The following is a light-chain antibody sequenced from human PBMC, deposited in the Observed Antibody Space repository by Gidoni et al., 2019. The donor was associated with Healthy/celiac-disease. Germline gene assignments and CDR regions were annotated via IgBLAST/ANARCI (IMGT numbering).Light chain of an antibody. CDR2: AAA. Sequence: AIRLTQSPSSFSASTGDRVTITCRASQGISSYLAWYQQKPGQAPKLLIYAAATLQSGVPSRFSGSGSGTDFTLTISCLQSEDLATYYCQQYYSYPPCSFGQGTKLEIK. J-gene: IGKJ2*04. V-gene: IGKV1-8*01. CDR1: QGISSY. CDR3: QQYYSYPPCS.